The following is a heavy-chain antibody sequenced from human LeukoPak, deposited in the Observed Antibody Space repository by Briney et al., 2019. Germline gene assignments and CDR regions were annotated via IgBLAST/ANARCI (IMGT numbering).Heavy chain of an antibody. CDR1: GGSISPYY. V-gene: IGHV4-59*01. J-gene: IGHJ4*02. CDR2: IYYSGTT. Sequence: SETLSLTCTVSGGSISPYYWSWIRQPPGKGLECIAYIYYSGTTKYNPSLRSRATISVDTSKNQFSLKLTSVTAADTAVYYCVRETPSSGYFDYWGQGTLVTVSS. CDR3: VRETPSSGYFDY. D-gene: IGHD3-3*01.